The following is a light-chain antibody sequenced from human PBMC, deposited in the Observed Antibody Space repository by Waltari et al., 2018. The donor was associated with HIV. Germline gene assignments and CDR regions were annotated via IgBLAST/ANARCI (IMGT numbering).Light chain of an antibody. J-gene: IGLJ1*01. CDR3: LSADSSGSYV. V-gene: IGLV3-25*03. Sequence: SSELTQPPSVSVSPGQTARITCSGGASPTPCTHWFQQKPGQPPGVIIHKNTERPSGIPERFSASRSGTTVTLTISGVQTDDEADYYCLSADSSGSYVFGPGTTVTVL. CDR1: ASPTPC. CDR2: KNT.